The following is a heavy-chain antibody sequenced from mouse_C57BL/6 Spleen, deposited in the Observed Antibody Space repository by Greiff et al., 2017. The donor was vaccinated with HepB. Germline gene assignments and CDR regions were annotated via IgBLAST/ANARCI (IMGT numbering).Heavy chain of an antibody. CDR3: ARLGDYDGAY. V-gene: IGHV1-69*01. CDR2: IDPSDSYT. CDR1: GYTFTSYW. Sequence: QVQLQQPGAELVMPGASVKLSCKASGYTFTSYWMHWVKQRPGQGLEWIGEIDPSDSYTNYNQKFKGKSTLTVDKSSSTAYMQLSSLTSEDSAVYYCARLGDYDGAYWGQGTLVTVSA. J-gene: IGHJ3*01. D-gene: IGHD2-4*01.